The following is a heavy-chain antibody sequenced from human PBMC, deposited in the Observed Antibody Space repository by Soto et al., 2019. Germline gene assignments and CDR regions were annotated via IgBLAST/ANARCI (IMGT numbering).Heavy chain of an antibody. D-gene: IGHD4-17*01. Sequence: QVQLVQSGAEVKKPGASVKVSCKASGYTFTSYGISWVRQAPGQGLEWMGWISAYNGNTNYAQKLQGRVTMTTDTSTSTAYMELRSLRSDDKAVYYCARSDYGDYYFYYYGMDVWGQGNTVTVSS. J-gene: IGHJ6*02. CDR3: ARSDYGDYYFYYYGMDV. V-gene: IGHV1-18*01. CDR1: GYTFTSYG. CDR2: ISAYNGNT.